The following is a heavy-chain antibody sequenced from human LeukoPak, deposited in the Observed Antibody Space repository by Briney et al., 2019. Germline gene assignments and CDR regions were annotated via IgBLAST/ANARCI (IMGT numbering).Heavy chain of an antibody. D-gene: IGHD6-13*01. CDR2: INPNSGDT. CDR3: ARDAIAAAGAGA. Sequence: ASVNVSCMASGYTFTDYSMHWLRQAPGQGLEWMGRINPNSGDTDYAQKFQSRVTMTRDTSISTAYLEVSRLTSDDTAVYFCARDAIAAAGAGAWGQGTLVTVSS. J-gene: IGHJ4*02. CDR1: GYTFTDYS. V-gene: IGHV1-2*06.